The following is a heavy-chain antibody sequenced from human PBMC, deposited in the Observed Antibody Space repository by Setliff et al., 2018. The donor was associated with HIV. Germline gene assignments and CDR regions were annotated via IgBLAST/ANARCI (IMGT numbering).Heavy chain of an antibody. CDR1: RFDFSNYW. CDR3: ARDSGTVVGATGPGY. D-gene: IGHD1-26*01. V-gene: IGHV3-7*03. CDR2: INKDGSEK. J-gene: IGHJ4*02. Sequence: GGSLRLSCAASRFDFSNYWFSWVRQAPGKGLEWVANINKDGSEKYYVDSVKGRFTISRDNAKNSLYLQMDSLRGEDTAVYYCARDSGTVVGATGPGYWGQGALVTVSS.